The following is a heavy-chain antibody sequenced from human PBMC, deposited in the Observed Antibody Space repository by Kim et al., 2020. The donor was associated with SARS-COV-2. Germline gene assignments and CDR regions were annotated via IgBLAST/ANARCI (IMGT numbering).Heavy chain of an antibody. D-gene: IGHD7-27*01. CDR3: ARTELGMGSGY. J-gene: IGHJ4*02. V-gene: IGHV3-66*01. Sequence: YYAAAVKGRFTISKDKAKTTLYLQMNSLRAEDTAVYYCARTELGMGSGYWGQGTLVTVSS.